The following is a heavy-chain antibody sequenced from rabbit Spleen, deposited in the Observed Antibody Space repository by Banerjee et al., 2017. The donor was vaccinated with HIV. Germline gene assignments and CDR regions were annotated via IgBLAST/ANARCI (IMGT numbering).Heavy chain of an antibody. D-gene: IGHD1-1*01. V-gene: IGHV1S45*01. J-gene: IGHJ4*01. Sequence: QEQLEESGGGLVRPEGSLTPTCKASGFSFSDRDVMCWVRQAPGKGLEWIACINAATAKAVYANWVNGRFTISRTSSTTVTLQLTSLAAADTATYFCARDLAGAIGWNFYLWGPGTLVTVS. CDR3: ARDLAGAIGWNFYL. CDR1: GFSFSDRDV. CDR2: INAATAKA.